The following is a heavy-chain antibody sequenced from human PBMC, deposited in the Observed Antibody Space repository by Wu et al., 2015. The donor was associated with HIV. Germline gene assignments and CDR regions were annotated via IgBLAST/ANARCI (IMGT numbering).Heavy chain of an antibody. J-gene: IGHJ4*02. Sequence: QVQLVQSGAEVKKPGASVKVSCKASGYTFTGYYMHWVRQAPGQGLEWMGWINPNSGGTNYAQKFQGRVTMTRDTSISTAYMELSRLRSDDTAVYYCARIMSFYDFWSGPGGYFDYWGQGTLVTVSS. CDR3: ARIMSFYDFWSGPGGYFDY. D-gene: IGHD3-3*01. CDR1: GYTFTGYY. CDR2: INPNSGGT. V-gene: IGHV1-2*02.